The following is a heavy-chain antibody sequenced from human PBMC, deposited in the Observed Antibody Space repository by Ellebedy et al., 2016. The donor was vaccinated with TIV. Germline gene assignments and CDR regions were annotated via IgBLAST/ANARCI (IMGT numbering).Heavy chain of an antibody. CDR1: GFSLSTSAMC. J-gene: IGHJ4*01. CDR3: AGGRSSGWAFDY. D-gene: IGHD6-19*01. Sequence: SGPTLVKPTQTLTLTCTYSGFSLSTSAMCVNWIRQPPGEALKWLARIDWDDDKFYNTSLRTRLTVSKDSSKNQVVLTMTNMDPVDTATYYCAGGRSSGWAFDYWGLGALVTVSS. CDR2: IDWDDDK. V-gene: IGHV2-70*17.